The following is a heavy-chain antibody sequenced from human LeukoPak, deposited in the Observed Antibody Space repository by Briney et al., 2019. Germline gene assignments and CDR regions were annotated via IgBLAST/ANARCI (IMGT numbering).Heavy chain of an antibody. CDR2: IYHSGST. CDR3: ARETSQKGAHYMDV. D-gene: IGHD3-16*01. CDR1: GGSFSSSRYY. V-gene: IGHV4-39*07. Sequence: SETLSLTCTVSGGSFSSSRYYWGWIRQPPGKGLEWIGSIYHSGSTYYNPSLKRRVTISVDTSKNQFSLKLSSVTAADTAVYYCARETSQKGAHYMDVWGKGTTITISS. J-gene: IGHJ6*03.